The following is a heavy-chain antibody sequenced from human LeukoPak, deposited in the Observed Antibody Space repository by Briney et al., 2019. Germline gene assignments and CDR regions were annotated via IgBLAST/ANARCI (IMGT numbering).Heavy chain of an antibody. J-gene: IGHJ5*02. Sequence: GGSLRLSCAASGFTFSSYAMSWVRQAPGKGLEWVAVISYDGSNKYYADSVKGRFTISRDNSKNTLYLQMNSLRAEDTAVYYCARARDSSGYRQGFWFDPWGQGTLVTVSS. CDR3: ARARDSSGYRQGFWFDP. D-gene: IGHD3-22*01. CDR1: GFTFSSYA. V-gene: IGHV3-30-3*01. CDR2: ISYDGSNK.